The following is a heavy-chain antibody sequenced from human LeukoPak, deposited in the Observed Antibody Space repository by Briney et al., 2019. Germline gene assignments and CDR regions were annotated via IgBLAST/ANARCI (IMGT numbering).Heavy chain of an antibody. Sequence: GSLRLSCAASGFTFSSYEMNWVRQAPGKGLEWVSYISSSGSTIYYADSVKGRFTISRDNAKNSLYLQMNSLRAEDTAVYYCARAHYYGSGSAYYMDVWGKGTTVTISS. D-gene: IGHD3-10*01. V-gene: IGHV3-48*03. CDR2: ISSSGSTI. J-gene: IGHJ6*03. CDR1: GFTFSSYE. CDR3: ARAHYYGSGSAYYMDV.